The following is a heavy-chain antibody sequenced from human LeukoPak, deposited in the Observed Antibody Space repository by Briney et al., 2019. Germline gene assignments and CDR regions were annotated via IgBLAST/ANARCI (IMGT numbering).Heavy chain of an antibody. CDR2: IYHSGST. CDR3: ARGAVLRFLEWYYYMDV. Sequence: PSKTLSLTCTVSGGSISSSSYYWGWIRQPPGKGLEWIGSIYHSGSTYYNPSLKSRVTISVDTSKNQFSLKLSSVTAADTAVYYCARGAVLRFLEWYYYMDVWGKGTTVTVSS. D-gene: IGHD3-3*01. J-gene: IGHJ6*03. V-gene: IGHV4-39*07. CDR1: GGSISSSSYY.